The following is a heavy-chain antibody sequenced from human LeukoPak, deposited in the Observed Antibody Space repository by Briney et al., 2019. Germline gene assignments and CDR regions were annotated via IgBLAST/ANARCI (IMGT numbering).Heavy chain of an antibody. J-gene: IGHJ3*02. CDR3: ARGGSRTGIEAFDI. Sequence: SVKVSCKASGGTFSSYAISWVRQAPGQGLEWMGGIIPIFGTANYAQKFQGRVTITTDESTSTAYMELSSLRSEDTAVYYCARGGSRTGIEAFDIWGQGTMVTVSS. D-gene: IGHD1-26*01. V-gene: IGHV1-69*05. CDR1: GGTFSSYA. CDR2: IIPIFGTA.